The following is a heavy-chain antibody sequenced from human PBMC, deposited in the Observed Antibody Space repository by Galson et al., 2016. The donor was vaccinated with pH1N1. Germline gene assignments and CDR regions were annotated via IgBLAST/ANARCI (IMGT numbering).Heavy chain of an antibody. CDR3: AKDYSVFDLLIDY. CDR2: ISYDGSDK. D-gene: IGHD5/OR15-5a*01. J-gene: IGHJ4*02. Sequence: SLRLSCAASGFSFRRYGMHWVRQAPGKGLEWVAGISYDGSDKYYADSVKGRFTVSRDNSKNTLFLQMNSLRTDDTAVYYCAKDYSVFDLLIDYWGQVTLVTVSS. V-gene: IGHV3-30*18. CDR1: GFSFRRYG.